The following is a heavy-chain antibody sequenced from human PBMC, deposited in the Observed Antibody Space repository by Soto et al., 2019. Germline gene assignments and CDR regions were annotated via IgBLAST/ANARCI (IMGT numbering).Heavy chain of an antibody. D-gene: IGHD1-26*01. CDR3: ARGIVGATMAFDI. V-gene: IGHV3-53*01. CDR2: IYSGGST. Sequence: GGSLRLSCAAPGFTVSSNYMSWVRQAPGKGLEWVSVIYSGGSTHYADSVKGRFTISRDDSKNTLYLQMNSLRAEDTAVYYCARGIVGATMAFDIWGQGTMVTVSS. J-gene: IGHJ3*02. CDR1: GFTVSSNY.